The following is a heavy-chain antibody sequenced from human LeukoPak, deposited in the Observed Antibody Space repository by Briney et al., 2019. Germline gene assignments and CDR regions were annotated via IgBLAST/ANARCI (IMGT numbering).Heavy chain of an antibody. CDR2: INHSGST. D-gene: IGHD3-9*01. V-gene: IGHV4-34*01. CDR1: GVSFSGYY. J-gene: IGHJ5*02. Sequence: SETLSLTCAVYGVSFSGYYWSWVRQPPGKGLEWVGEINHSGSTNYNPSLKGRVTISVATSKNQFSLKLSSVTAADTAVYYCARGRLRYFDWLLLSWFDPWGQGTLVTVSS. CDR3: ARGRLRYFDWLLLSWFDP.